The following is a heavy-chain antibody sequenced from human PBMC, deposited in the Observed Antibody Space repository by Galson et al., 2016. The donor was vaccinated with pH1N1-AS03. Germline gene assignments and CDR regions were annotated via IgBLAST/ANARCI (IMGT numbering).Heavy chain of an antibody. CDR3: TTDVPMSEGALDS. D-gene: IGHD1-26*01. Sequence: SLRLSCAASGRIFSNLWMMWVRQSPGKGPEWVGRIKSTVHGETTDYAAPVKGRFTISRDDSKNTVYLQMNSLKTEDTALYYCTTDVPMSEGALDSWGQGTPVTVSS. V-gene: IGHV3-15*01. J-gene: IGHJ4*02. CDR2: IKSTVHGETT. CDR1: GRIFSNLW.